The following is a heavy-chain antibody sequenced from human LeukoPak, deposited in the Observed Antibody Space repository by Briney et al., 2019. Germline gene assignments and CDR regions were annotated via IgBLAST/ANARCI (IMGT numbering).Heavy chain of an antibody. CDR1: GYSFTSYW. CDR3: ARHLYCYDSSGYYLFDY. CDR2: IYPGDSDT. D-gene: IGHD3-22*01. V-gene: IGHV5-51*01. Sequence: GESLKISCKGSGYSFTSYWIGWVRQMPGKGLEWMGIIYPGDSDTRYSPSFQGQVTISADKSISTAYLQWSSLKASDTAMYYCARHLYCYDSSGYYLFDYWGQGTLVTVSS. J-gene: IGHJ4*02.